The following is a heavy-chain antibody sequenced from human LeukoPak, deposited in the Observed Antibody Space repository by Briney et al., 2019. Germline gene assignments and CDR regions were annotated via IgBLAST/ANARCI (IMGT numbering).Heavy chain of an antibody. CDR1: GYTFTNHG. D-gene: IGHD3-10*01. V-gene: IGHV1-18*01. CDR3: VRKNSGSKDDAFDI. J-gene: IGHJ3*02. Sequence: ASVEVSCKASGYTFTNHGISWVRQAPGQGLEWVGWISDHSPDGHYAQKFQGRVTMTSDTSATTAYMELRSLRSDDTAVYYCVRKNSGSKDDAFDIWGQGTLVTVSA. CDR2: ISDHSPDG.